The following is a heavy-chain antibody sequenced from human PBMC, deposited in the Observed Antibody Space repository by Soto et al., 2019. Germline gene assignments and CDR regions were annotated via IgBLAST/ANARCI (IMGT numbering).Heavy chain of an antibody. CDR1: GFTFSSYA. CDR3: AKGRRDIVVVVAAISWFDP. D-gene: IGHD2-15*01. CDR2: ISGSGGST. J-gene: IGHJ5*02. V-gene: IGHV3-23*01. Sequence: GGSLRLSCAASGFTFSSYAMSWVRQAPGKGLEWVSAISGSGGSTYYADSVKGRFTISRDNSKNTLYLQMNSLRAEDTAVYYCAKGRRDIVVVVAAISWFDPWGQGTLVTVSS.